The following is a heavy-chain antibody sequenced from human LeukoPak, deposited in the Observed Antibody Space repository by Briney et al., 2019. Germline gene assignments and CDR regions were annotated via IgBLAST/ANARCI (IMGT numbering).Heavy chain of an antibody. J-gene: IGHJ5*02. Sequence: ASETLSLTCAVYGGSFSGYYWSWIRQPPGKGLEWIGEINHSGSTNYNPSLKSRVTISVDTSKNQFSLKLSSVTAADTAVYYCASWGESSSSWFDPWGPGTLVTVSS. CDR2: INHSGST. CDR1: GGSFSGYY. V-gene: IGHV4-34*01. D-gene: IGHD6-6*01. CDR3: ASWGESSSSWFDP.